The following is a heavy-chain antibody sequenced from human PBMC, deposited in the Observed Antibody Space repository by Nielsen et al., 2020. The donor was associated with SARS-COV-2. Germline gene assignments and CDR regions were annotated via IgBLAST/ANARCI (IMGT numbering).Heavy chain of an antibody. CDR3: AKINGVLLWFGELLY. D-gene: IGHD3-10*01. V-gene: IGHV3-30*18. Sequence: GESLKISCAASGFTFSSYGMHWVRQAPGKGLEWVAVISYDGSNKYYADSVKGRFTISRDNSKNTLYLQMNSLRAEDTAVYYCAKINGVLLWFGELLYWGQGTLVTVSS. J-gene: IGHJ4*02. CDR1: GFTFSSYG. CDR2: ISYDGSNK.